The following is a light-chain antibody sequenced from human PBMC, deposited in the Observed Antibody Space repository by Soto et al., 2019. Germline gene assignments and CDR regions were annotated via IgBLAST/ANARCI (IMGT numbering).Light chain of an antibody. CDR2: DAS. CDR1: QSVSSY. CDR3: QQRSNWPPTT. V-gene: IGKV3-11*01. Sequence: EIVLTQSPATLSLSPGERATHSCRASQSVSSYLAWYQQKPGQAPRLLIYDASNRATGIPARFSGSGSGTDFTLTISSLEPEDFAVYYCQQRSNWPPTTFGGGTKVDIK. J-gene: IGKJ4*01.